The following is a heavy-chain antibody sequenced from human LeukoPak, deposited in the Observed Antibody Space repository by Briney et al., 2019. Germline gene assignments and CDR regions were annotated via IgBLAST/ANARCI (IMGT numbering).Heavy chain of an antibody. CDR3: ARNNADGEGRFSY. V-gene: IGHV7-4-1*02. D-gene: IGHD3-10*01. CDR2: INTNTGNP. CDR1: GYTFTSYA. J-gene: IGHJ4*02. Sequence: GSVKVSCKASGYTFTSYAMKWVRQAPGQGLEWMGWINTNTGNPTYAQGFTGRFVFSLDTSVSTAYLQISGLKAEDTAVYYCARNNADGEGRFSYWGQGTLVTVSS.